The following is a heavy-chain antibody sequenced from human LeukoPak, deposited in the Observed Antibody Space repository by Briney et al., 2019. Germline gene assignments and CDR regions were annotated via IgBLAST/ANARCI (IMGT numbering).Heavy chain of an antibody. CDR1: GGSISSYY. Sequence: SETLSLTCTVSGGSISSYYWSWIRQPPGKGLEWIGYIYYSGSTNYNPSLKSRVTISVDTSKNQFSLKLSSVTAADTAVYYCARGGDPRPGGYFDWFYYYYYMDVWGKGTTVTVSS. CDR3: ARGGDPRPGGYFDWFYYYYYMDV. J-gene: IGHJ6*03. CDR2: IYYSGST. D-gene: IGHD3-9*01. V-gene: IGHV4-59*01.